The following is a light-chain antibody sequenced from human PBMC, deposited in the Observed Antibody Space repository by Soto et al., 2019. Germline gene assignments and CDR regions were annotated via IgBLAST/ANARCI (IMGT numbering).Light chain of an antibody. CDR3: QQYGSSPFT. CDR1: QSVSSSY. Sequence: ENVLTQSPGTLSLSPGERATLSGRASQSVSSSYLAWYQQKPGQAPRLLIYGASSRATGIPDRFSGSGSGTDFTLTISRLEPEDFAVYYCQQYGSSPFTFGPGTKVDIK. V-gene: IGKV3-20*01. J-gene: IGKJ3*01. CDR2: GAS.